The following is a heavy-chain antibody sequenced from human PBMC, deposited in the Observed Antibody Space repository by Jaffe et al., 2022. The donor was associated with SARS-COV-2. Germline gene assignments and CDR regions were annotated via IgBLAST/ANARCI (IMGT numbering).Heavy chain of an antibody. J-gene: IGHJ5*02. D-gene: IGHD4-17*01. CDR3: AREVGLGYGDYVVGGSS. CDR2: IIPIFGTA. Sequence: QVQLVQSGAEVKKPGSSVKVSCKASGGTFSSYAISWVRQAPGQGLEWMGGIIPIFGTANYAQKFQGRVTITADESTSTAYMELSSLRSEDTAVYYCAREVGLGYGDYVVGGSSWGQGTLVTVSS. CDR1: GGTFSSYA. V-gene: IGHV1-69*01.